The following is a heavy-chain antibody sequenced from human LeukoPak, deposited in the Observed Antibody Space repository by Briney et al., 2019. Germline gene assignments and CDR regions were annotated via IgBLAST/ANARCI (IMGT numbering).Heavy chain of an antibody. CDR1: GGSFSGYY. D-gene: IGHD3-16*02. Sequence: SETLSLTCAVYGGSFSGYYWSWIRQPPGKGLEWIGEINHSGSTNYNPSLKSRVTISVDTSKNQFSLKLSSVTAADTAVYYCARVVINYYFDYWGQGTLVTVSS. J-gene: IGHJ4*02. V-gene: IGHV4-34*01. CDR3: ARVVINYYFDY. CDR2: INHSGST.